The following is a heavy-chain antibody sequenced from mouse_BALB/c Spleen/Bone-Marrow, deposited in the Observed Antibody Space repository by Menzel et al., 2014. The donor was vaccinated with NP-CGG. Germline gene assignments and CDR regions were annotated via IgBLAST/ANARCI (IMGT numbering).Heavy chain of an antibody. J-gene: IGHJ3*01. D-gene: IGHD4-1*01. V-gene: IGHV1-4*01. CDR1: GYTFTSYT. Sequence: VQLQQSGAELARPGASVKMSCKASGYTFTSYTMHWVKQRPVQGLEWIGYINPSSGYTNYNQKFKDKATLTADKSSSTAYMQLSSLTSEDSAVYYCARERNWDSFAYWGQGTLVTVSA. CDR3: ARERNWDSFAY. CDR2: INPSSGYT.